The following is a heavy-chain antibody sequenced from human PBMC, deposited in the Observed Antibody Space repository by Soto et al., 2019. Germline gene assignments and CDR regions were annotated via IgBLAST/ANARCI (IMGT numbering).Heavy chain of an antibody. D-gene: IGHD1-26*01. Sequence: QVQLVESGGGVVQPGRSLRLSCAASGFTFSSYGMHWVRQAPGKGLEWVAVISYDGSNKYYAYSVKGRFTISRDNSKNTLYLKMNSLRAEDTAVYYCAKGEQWELRVDYWGQGTLVTVSS. CDR1: GFTFSSYG. CDR2: ISYDGSNK. CDR3: AKGEQWELRVDY. V-gene: IGHV3-30*18. J-gene: IGHJ4*02.